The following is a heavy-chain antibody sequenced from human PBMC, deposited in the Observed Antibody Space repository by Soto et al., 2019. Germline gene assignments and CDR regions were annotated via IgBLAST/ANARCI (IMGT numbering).Heavy chain of an antibody. D-gene: IGHD3-22*01. CDR1: GYTFTSYG. Sequence: AAVQVSFKASGYTFTSYGINWVRPAPGRGLAWVGWINPGNGNTNYSQQFQGRVIIDRDTSASTAYMELSSLRSEDTAVYYCAIGGYFDSSNYLAYWGLGTLGTVSS. J-gene: IGHJ4*02. V-gene: IGHV1-3*01. CDR3: AIGGYFDSSNYLAY. CDR2: INPGNGNT.